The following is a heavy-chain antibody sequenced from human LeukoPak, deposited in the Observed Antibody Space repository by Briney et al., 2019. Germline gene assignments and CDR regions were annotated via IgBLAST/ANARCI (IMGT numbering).Heavy chain of an antibody. V-gene: IGHV1-24*01. CDR1: GYTLTELS. J-gene: IGHJ3*02. D-gene: IGHD6-19*01. CDR3: ARDLWAVAVSSDAFDI. Sequence: ASVKVSCKVSGYTLTELSMHWVRQAPGKGLEWMGGFDPEDGETIYAQKFQGRVTMTEDTSTDTAYMELSSLRSEDTAVYYCARDLWAVAVSSDAFDIWGQGIMVTVSS. CDR2: FDPEDGET.